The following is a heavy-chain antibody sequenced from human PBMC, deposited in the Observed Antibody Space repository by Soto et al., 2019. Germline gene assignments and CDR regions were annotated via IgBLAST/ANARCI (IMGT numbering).Heavy chain of an antibody. D-gene: IGHD2-2*02. Sequence: PVGSLRLSCAASVFTFSNYEMNWVRQSPGEGLEWVSYINSDGTTIHYADSVKGRFTVSRDNAKNSLYLQMNSLRAEDTAVYYCARYQRSDRAIPFFDYWGQGTLVTVSS. CDR3: ARYQRSDRAIPFFDY. CDR2: INSDGTTI. V-gene: IGHV3-48*03. J-gene: IGHJ4*02. CDR1: VFTFSNYE.